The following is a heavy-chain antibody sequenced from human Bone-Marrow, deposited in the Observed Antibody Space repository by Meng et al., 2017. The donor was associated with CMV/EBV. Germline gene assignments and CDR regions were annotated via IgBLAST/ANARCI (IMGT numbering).Heavy chain of an antibody. D-gene: IGHD3-10*01. CDR3: TRHFYPMVRGVDIDY. CDR1: FTFSGSA. CDR2: IRSKANSYAT. Sequence: FTFSGSAIHWVRQASGQGLEWLRRIRSKANSYATAYAASVKGRFTISRDDSKNTAYLQMNSLKTEDTAVYYCTRHFYPMVRGVDIDYWGQGTLVTVSS. V-gene: IGHV3-73*01. J-gene: IGHJ4*02.